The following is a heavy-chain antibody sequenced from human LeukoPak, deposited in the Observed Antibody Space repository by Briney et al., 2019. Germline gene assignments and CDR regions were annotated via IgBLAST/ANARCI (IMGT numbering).Heavy chain of an antibody. CDR3: AKTRPLDSSSWSHGDY. D-gene: IGHD6-13*01. V-gene: IGHV3-23*01. CDR2: ISGSGDST. J-gene: IGHJ4*02. Sequence: GGSLRLSCAASGFTFSSYAMGWVRQAPGKGLEWVSAISGSGDSTYYGDSVKGRFTISRDNSKNTLYLQMNSLRAEDTAVYYCAKTRPLDSSSWSHGDYWGQGTLVTVSS. CDR1: GFTFSSYA.